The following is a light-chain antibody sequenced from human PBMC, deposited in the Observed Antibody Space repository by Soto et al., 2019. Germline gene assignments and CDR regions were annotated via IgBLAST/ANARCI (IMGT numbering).Light chain of an antibody. CDR2: DVS. CDR1: SSDVGNYNY. CDR3: CSYAGSYTLV. V-gene: IGLV2-11*01. J-gene: IGLJ2*01. Sequence: QSALTQPPSVSGSPGQSVTFSCTGTSSDVGNYNYVSWYQQHPGKAPKVIIYDVSKRPSGVPDRISGSKSGNTASLTISGLQAEDEADYYCCSYAGSYTLVFGGGTQLTVL.